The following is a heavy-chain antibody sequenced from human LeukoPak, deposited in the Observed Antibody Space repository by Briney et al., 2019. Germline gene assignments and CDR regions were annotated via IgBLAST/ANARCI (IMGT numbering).Heavy chain of an antibody. D-gene: IGHD6-13*01. CDR1: GGSIRSFY. V-gene: IGHV4-59*01. J-gene: IGHJ5*02. Sequence: SETLSLTCTVSGGSIRSFYWSWIRQPPGKGLEWIGYIFYSGSTTYNPSLKSRVTMSVDTSKSQFSLRLSSVTAADTAVYYCARVEQLVEWFDPWGQGTLVTVSS. CDR2: IFYSGST. CDR3: ARVEQLVEWFDP.